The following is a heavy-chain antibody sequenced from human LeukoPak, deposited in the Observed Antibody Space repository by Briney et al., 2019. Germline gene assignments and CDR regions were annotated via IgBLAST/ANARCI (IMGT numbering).Heavy chain of an antibody. CDR2: IYYSGST. J-gene: IGHJ4*02. V-gene: IGHV4-31*03. Sequence: PSETLSLTCTVSGGSISSGGYYWSWIRQHPGKGLEWIGYIYYSGSTYYNPSLKSRVTISVDTSKNQFSLKLSSVTAADTAVYYCARDNPDGFAVDCWGQGTLVTVSS. CDR3: ARDNPDGFAVDC. CDR1: GGSISSGGYY. D-gene: IGHD3-10*01.